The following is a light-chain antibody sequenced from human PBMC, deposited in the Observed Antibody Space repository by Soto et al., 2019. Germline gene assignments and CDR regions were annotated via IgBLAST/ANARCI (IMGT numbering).Light chain of an antibody. Sequence: EILMTQSPATLSVSPGERATLSCRASESLATNLAWYQQTPGQAPRLLIYGASVRATGTPARFSGSGSGTYFTLTISSLQSEDFAVYYCQQYNNWPPLFTFGPGTKVDIK. CDR1: ESLATN. V-gene: IGKV3-15*01. CDR3: QQYNNWPPLFT. CDR2: GAS. J-gene: IGKJ3*01.